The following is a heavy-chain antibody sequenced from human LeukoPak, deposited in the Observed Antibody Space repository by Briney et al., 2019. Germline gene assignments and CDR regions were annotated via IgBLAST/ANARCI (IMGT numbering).Heavy chain of an antibody. D-gene: IGHD3-10*01. CDR3: AKDWGSGSYFAFDI. CDR2: ISYDGSNK. Sequence: GGSLRLSCAASGFTFSSYGMHWVRQAPGKGLEWVAVISYDGSNKYYADSVKGRFTISRDNSKNTLYLQMNSLRAEDTAVYYCAKDWGSGSYFAFDIWGQGTMVTVSS. J-gene: IGHJ3*02. V-gene: IGHV3-30*18. CDR1: GFTFSSYG.